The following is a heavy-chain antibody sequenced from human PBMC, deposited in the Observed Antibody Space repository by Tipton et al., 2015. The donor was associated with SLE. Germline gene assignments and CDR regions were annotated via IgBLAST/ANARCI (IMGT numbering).Heavy chain of an antibody. J-gene: IGHJ6*02. CDR2: IREDGSEK. V-gene: IGHV3-7*01. Sequence: SLRLSCAVSGFTFSNNWMAWVRQAPGKGLEWVAHIREDGSEKFYVDSVRGRFALSRDNAKNSLSLHMNNLRAEDTAVYYCGRDTRQLGTGGRDLWGPGITVTVTS. CDR1: GFTFSNNW. CDR3: GRDTRQLGTGGRDL. D-gene: IGHD2-2*01.